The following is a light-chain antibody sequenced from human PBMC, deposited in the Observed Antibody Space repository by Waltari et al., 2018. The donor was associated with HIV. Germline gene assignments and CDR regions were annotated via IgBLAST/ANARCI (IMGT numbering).Light chain of an antibody. CDR1: QSVGYF. CDR2: AVS. Sequence: EIVLTQSPVTLSLSPGERADLSCRASQSVGYFLAWYQQKPGQAPILLIYAVSKRAAGTPARFSGSGSKTNFTLTISALEPEDFVVYYCQQRINWPLTFGGGTRVEI. V-gene: IGKV3-11*01. J-gene: IGKJ4*01. CDR3: QQRINWPLT.